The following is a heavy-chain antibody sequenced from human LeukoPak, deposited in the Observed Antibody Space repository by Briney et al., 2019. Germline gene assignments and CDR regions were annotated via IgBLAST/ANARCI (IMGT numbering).Heavy chain of an antibody. J-gene: IGHJ4*02. V-gene: IGHV1-69*05. Sequence: ASVKVSCKXSGGTFSSYAISWVRQAPGQGLEWMGGIIPIFGTANYAQKFQGRVTITTDESTSTAYMELSSLRSEDTAVYYCASHPNYYDSSGYYYFDYWGPGTLVTVSS. CDR3: ASHPNYYDSSGYYYFDY. D-gene: IGHD3-22*01. CDR1: GGTFSSYA. CDR2: IIPIFGTA.